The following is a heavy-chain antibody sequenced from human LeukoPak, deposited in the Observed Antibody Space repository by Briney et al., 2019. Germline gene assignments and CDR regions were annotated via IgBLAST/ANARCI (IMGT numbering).Heavy chain of an antibody. V-gene: IGHV4-39*07. CDR2: IYYSGST. J-gene: IGHJ4*02. CDR1: GGSISSSSYY. Sequence: SETLSLTCTVSGGSISSSSYYWGWIRQPPGKGLEWIGSIYYSGSTYYNPSLKSRVTISVDTSKNQFSLKLSSVTAADTAVYYCARVSEMATIKGFDYWGQGTLVTVSS. D-gene: IGHD5-24*01. CDR3: ARVSEMATIKGFDY.